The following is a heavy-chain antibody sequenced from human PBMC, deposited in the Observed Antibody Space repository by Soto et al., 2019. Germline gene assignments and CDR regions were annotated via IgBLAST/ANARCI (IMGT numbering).Heavy chain of an antibody. Sequence: HPGGSLRLSCAASGFTFSSYAMSWVRQAPGKGLEWVSAISGSGGSTYYADSVKGRFTISRDNSKNALYLQMNSLRAEDTAVYYCAKTARFGELLPWYYFDYWGQGTLVTVSS. D-gene: IGHD3-10*01. V-gene: IGHV3-23*01. CDR3: AKTARFGELLPWYYFDY. J-gene: IGHJ4*02. CDR2: ISGSGGST. CDR1: GFTFSSYA.